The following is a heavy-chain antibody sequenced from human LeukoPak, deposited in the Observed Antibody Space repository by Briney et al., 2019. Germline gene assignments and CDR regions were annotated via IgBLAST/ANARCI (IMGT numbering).Heavy chain of an antibody. CDR3: ARGVGAAYYYYYMDV. J-gene: IGHJ6*03. D-gene: IGHD1-26*01. CDR1: GYSISSGYY. V-gene: IGHV4-38-2*02. Sequence: PSETLSLTCTVSGYSISSGYYWGWIRQPPGKGLEWIGSIYHSGSTYYNPSLKSRGTISVDTSKNQFSLKLSSVTAADTAVYYCARGVGAAYYYYYMDVWGKGTTVTVSS. CDR2: IYHSGST.